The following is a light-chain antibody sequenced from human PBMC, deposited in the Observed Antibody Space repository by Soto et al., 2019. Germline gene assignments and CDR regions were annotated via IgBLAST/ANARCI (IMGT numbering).Light chain of an antibody. CDR3: QQRFNWPRFT. V-gene: IGKV3-11*01. CDR1: QSVSSY. Sequence: EIVLTQSPATLSLSPGERATLSCRASQSVSSYLAWYQQKPGQAPRLLIYEASNRATGIPARFSGGGSGTDFTLTISSLEPEDFAVYYCQQRFNWPRFTSGQGTKLEIK. CDR2: EAS. J-gene: IGKJ2*01.